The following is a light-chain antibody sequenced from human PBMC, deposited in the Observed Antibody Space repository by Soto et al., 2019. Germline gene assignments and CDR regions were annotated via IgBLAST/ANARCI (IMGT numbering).Light chain of an antibody. V-gene: IGKV3-20*01. CDR2: GAS. Sequence: EIVWTQSPGTLSLSPGEIATLSCKASQSVSSNFLAWYQRKPGQAPRLLIYGASYRATDIPYRFSGSGSGTDFTLTITRLEPEDFAVYYCQQYGTSPPTFGQGTKVEI. CDR3: QQYGTSPPT. CDR1: QSVSSNF. J-gene: IGKJ1*01.